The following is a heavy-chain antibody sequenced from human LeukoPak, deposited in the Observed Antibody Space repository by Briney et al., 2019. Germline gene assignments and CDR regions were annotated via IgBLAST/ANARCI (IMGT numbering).Heavy chain of an antibody. V-gene: IGHV4-39*01. D-gene: IGHD5-12*01. CDR1: GGSISSSSYY. CDR2: IYYSGST. CDR3: ARLGDIRNFDY. J-gene: IGHJ4*02. Sequence: PSETLSLPCTVSGGSISSSSYYWGWIRQPPGKGLEWIGSIYYSGSTYYNPSLKSRVTISVDTSKNQFSLKLSSVTAADTAVYYCARLGDIRNFDYWGQGTLVTVSS.